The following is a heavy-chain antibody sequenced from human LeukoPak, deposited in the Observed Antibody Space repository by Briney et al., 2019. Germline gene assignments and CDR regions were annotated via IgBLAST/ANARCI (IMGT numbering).Heavy chain of an antibody. CDR2: IYYSGST. V-gene: IGHV4-39*01. CDR1: GGSISSSSYY. J-gene: IGHJ4*02. CDR3: ARHVSELFDY. Sequence: SETLSLTCTVSGGSISSSSYYWGWIRQPPGKGLEWIGSIYYSGSTYYNPSLKSRVTISVDTSKNQFSLKLSSVTAADTAVYYCARHVSELFDYWGQGTLVTVSS. D-gene: IGHD1-26*01.